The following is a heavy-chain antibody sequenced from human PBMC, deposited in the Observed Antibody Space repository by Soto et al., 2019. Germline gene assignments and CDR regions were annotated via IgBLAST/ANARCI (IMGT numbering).Heavy chain of an antibody. J-gene: IGHJ4*02. CDR2: ISGSGGST. CDR3: AKWPRYYDSSGYYNYFDY. CDR1: GFTFSSYA. V-gene: IGHV3-23*01. D-gene: IGHD3-22*01. Sequence: PGGSLRLSCAASGFTFSSYAMSWVRQAPGKGLEWVSAISGSGGSTYYADSVKGRFTISRDNSKNTLYLQMNSLRAEDTAVYYCAKWPRYYDSSGYYNYFDYWGQGTLVTVSS.